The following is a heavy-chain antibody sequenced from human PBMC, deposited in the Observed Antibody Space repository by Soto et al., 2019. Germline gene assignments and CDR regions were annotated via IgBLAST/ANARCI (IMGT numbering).Heavy chain of an antibody. CDR3: ARGPRYSGPWALDY. V-gene: IGHV4-34*01. Sequence: QVQLQQWGAGLLKPSETLSLTCAVYGGSFSGYYWSWIRQPPGKGLEWIGEINNRGSTNYNPSLKSRVTISVDTSKSQFSLKLSSVTAADTAVYYCARGPRYSGPWALDYWGQGTLVTVSS. CDR2: INNRGST. D-gene: IGHD2-15*01. J-gene: IGHJ4*02. CDR1: GGSFSGYY.